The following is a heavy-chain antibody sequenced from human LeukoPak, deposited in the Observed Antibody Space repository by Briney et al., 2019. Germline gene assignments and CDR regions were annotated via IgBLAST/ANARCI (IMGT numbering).Heavy chain of an antibody. CDR3: ARVPCSSTSCNGWFDP. CDR2: INSEGSST. Sequence: GGALRLSCAASGFTFSSYWMHWVRQAPGRGLVWVSRINSEGSSTSYADSVKSRFTIARDNAKNTLYLQMNSLRAEDTAVYYCARVPCSSTSCNGWFDPWGQGTLVTVPS. D-gene: IGHD2-2*01. CDR1: GFTFSSYW. J-gene: IGHJ5*02. V-gene: IGHV3-74*01.